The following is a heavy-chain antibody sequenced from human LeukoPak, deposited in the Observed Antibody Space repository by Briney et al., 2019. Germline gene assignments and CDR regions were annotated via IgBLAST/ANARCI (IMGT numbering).Heavy chain of an antibody. CDR3: ARYFFSGSGSYYSPSVYYYGMDV. J-gene: IGHJ6*04. V-gene: IGHV1-69*06. CDR1: GGTFSRYA. Sequence: ASVKVSCKASGGTFSRYAISWVRQAPGQGLEWMGGIIPIFGTANYAQKFQGRVTITADKSTSTAYMELSSLRSENTAVYYCARYFFSGSGSYYSPSVYYYGMDVWGKGTTVTVSS. CDR2: IIPIFGTA. D-gene: IGHD3-10*01.